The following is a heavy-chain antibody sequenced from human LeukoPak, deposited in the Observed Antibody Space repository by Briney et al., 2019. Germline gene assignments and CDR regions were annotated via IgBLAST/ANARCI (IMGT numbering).Heavy chain of an antibody. CDR3: AREGKYYDSSGYSYHDY. CDR2: ISGSGGST. V-gene: IGHV3-23*01. Sequence: GGSLRLSCAASGFTFSSYAMSWVRQAPGKGLEWVSAISGSGGSTYYADSVKGRFTISRDNAKNSLYLQMNSLRAEDTAVYYCAREGKYYDSSGYSYHDYWGQGTLVTVSS. J-gene: IGHJ4*02. CDR1: GFTFSSYA. D-gene: IGHD3-22*01.